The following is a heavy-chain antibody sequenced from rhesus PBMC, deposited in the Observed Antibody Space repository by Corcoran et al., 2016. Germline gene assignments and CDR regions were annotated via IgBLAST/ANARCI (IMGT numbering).Heavy chain of an antibody. CDR3: ARDSGS. CDR2: ISGWRRST. V-gene: IGHV4S18*01. D-gene: IGHD6-25*01. J-gene: IGHJ4*01. Sequence: QVQLQESGPGVVKPSETLSLTCAVSGGSISGSYLWSWIRQPPGKGREWIGYISGWRRSTSDKPTHKKRGTISKETSKNQVSLKLSSVTAADTAVYDGARDSGSWGQGVLVTVSS. CDR1: GGSISGSYL.